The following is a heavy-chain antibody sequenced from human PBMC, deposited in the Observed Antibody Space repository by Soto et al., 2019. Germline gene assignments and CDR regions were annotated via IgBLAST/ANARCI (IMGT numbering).Heavy chain of an antibody. Sequence: PGGSLRLSCAASGFTFSDYYMSWIRQAPGKGLEWFSYISSSSSYTNYADSVKGRFTISRDNAKNSLYPQMNSLRAEDTAVYYCARDMVRGVNYYYYGMDVWGQGTMVTVYS. CDR1: GFTFSDYY. D-gene: IGHD3-10*01. CDR2: ISSSSSYT. J-gene: IGHJ6*02. V-gene: IGHV3-11*06. CDR3: ARDMVRGVNYYYYGMDV.